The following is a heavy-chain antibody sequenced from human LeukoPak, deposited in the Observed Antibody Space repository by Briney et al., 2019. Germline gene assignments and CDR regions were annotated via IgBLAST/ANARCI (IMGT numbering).Heavy chain of an antibody. CDR2: ISYDGSNK. Sequence: GRSLRLSCAASGFTFSSYAMHWVRQAPGKRLEWVAVISYDGSNKYYADSVKGRFTISRDNSKNTLFLQMNSLRAEDTAVYYCAKGPTFYQLLMRYWGQGTLVTVSS. CDR1: GFTFSSYA. D-gene: IGHD2-2*01. J-gene: IGHJ4*02. CDR3: AKGPTFYQLLMRY. V-gene: IGHV3-30-3*01.